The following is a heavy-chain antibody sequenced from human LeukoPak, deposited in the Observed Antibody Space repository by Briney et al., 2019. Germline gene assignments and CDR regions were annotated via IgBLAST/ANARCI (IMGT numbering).Heavy chain of an antibody. Sequence: ASVKVSCKASGYTFTNVVHWVRQAPGQRPEWMGWINAGNGDTKYSQNFQGRVTITRDTSASTAHMELSSLTSEDTALYYCARDDCGDTCYPGGYWGQGTLVTVSS. CDR1: GYTFTNV. V-gene: IGHV1-3*01. D-gene: IGHD2-21*01. CDR3: ARDDCGDTCYPGGY. J-gene: IGHJ4*02. CDR2: INAGNGDT.